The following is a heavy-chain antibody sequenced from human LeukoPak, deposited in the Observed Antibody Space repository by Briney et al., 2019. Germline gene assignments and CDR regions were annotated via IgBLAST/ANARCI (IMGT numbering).Heavy chain of an antibody. CDR2: IYYSGST. CDR3: ARTYYYHYYYMDV. J-gene: IGHJ6*03. V-gene: IGHV4-59*08. Sequence: SETLSLTCTVSGGSISSYYWSWIRQPPGKGLEWIGYIYYSGSTNYNPSLKSRVTISVDTSNNQFSLNLISVTAADTAVYYCARTYYYHYYYMDVWGKGTTVTVSS. CDR1: GGSISSYY.